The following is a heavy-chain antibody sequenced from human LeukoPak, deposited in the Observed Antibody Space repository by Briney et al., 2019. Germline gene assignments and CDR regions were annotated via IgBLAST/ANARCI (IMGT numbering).Heavy chain of an antibody. CDR3: ARSNLRWFDP. Sequence: PGGSLRLSCAASAFTFSRSAMSWVRQAPGKGLEWVSVISGGGGITNYADSVKGRFTISSDNAKNTLYLQMNSLRAEDTAVYYCARSNLRWFDPWGQGTLVTVSS. D-gene: IGHD3-16*01. CDR1: AFTFSRSA. V-gene: IGHV3-23*01. CDR2: ISGGGGIT. J-gene: IGHJ5*02.